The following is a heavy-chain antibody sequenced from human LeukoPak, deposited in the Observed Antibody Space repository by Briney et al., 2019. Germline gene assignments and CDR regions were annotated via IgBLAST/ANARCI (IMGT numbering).Heavy chain of an antibody. D-gene: IGHD6-13*01. CDR1: GFTFSSYA. Sequence: GGSLRLSCAASGFTFSSYAMHWVRQAPGKGLEWVAVISYDGSNKYYADSVRGRFTISRDNSKNTLYLQMNSLRAEDTAVYYCARDGSGWYSSSWYYFDYWGQGTLVTVSS. J-gene: IGHJ4*02. CDR3: ARDGSGWYSSSWYYFDY. V-gene: IGHV3-30*04. CDR2: ISYDGSNK.